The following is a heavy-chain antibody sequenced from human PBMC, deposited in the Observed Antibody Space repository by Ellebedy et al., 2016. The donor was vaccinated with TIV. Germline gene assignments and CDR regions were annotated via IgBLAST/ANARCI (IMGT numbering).Heavy chain of an antibody. CDR1: GFTFSSYA. CDR3: AKDLLTMVRGVIIRNDAFDI. V-gene: IGHV3-23*01. D-gene: IGHD3-10*01. Sequence: GGSLRLSXAASGFTFSSYAMSWVRQAPGKGLEWVSAISGSGGSTYYADSVKGRFTISRDNSKNTLYLQMNSLRAEDTAVYYCAKDLLTMVRGVIIRNDAFDIWGQGTMVTVSS. J-gene: IGHJ3*02. CDR2: ISGSGGST.